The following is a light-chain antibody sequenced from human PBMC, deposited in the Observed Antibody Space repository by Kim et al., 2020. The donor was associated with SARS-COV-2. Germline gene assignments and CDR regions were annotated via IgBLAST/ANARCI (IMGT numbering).Light chain of an antibody. CDR1: QSVSSSY. Sequence: PPGESATLPCRASQSVSSSYLAWYQHKPGQAPRLLMYGASTRATGIPDRFSGSGSGTDFTLTISRLEPEDFAVYYCQQYGSSPPTFGHGTKVDIK. CDR2: GAS. J-gene: IGKJ1*01. CDR3: QQYGSSPPT. V-gene: IGKV3-20*01.